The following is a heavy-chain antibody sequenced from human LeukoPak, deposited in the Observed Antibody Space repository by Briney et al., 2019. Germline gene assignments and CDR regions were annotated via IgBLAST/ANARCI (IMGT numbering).Heavy chain of an antibody. J-gene: IGHJ3*01. CDR1: GGSFSGYY. CDR3: QRAPYLSSGS. Sequence: PSETLSLTCAVYGGSFSGYYWSWLRQPPGKGLEWIGEIDHSGSTNYNPYLKSRVTISLDTSKNQSSLKLSSVTAADTAVYYCQRAPYLSSGSWGQGILVAVSS. V-gene: IGHV4-34*01. CDR2: IDHSGST. D-gene: IGHD3-22*01.